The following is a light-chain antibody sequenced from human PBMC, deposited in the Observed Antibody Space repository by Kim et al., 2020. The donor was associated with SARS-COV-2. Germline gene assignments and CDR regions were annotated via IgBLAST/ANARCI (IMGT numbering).Light chain of an antibody. CDR2: SNN. Sequence: QPPSASGTPGQRVTISCSGSSSNIGSNTVNWYQQLPGTAPKLLIYSNNQRPSGVPDRFSGSKSGTSASLAISGLQSEDEADYYCAAWDDSLNALVFGGGTQLTVL. J-gene: IGLJ3*02. V-gene: IGLV1-44*01. CDR1: SSNIGSNT. CDR3: AAWDDSLNALV.